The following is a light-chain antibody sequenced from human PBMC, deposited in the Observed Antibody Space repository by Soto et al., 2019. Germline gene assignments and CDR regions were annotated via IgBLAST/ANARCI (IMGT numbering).Light chain of an antibody. CDR2: GVS. CDR3: QQSYNTPST. CDR1: QSISTF. Sequence: DIQMTQSPSSLPASVGDRVTIPCRASQSISTFLNWYQQKPGKAPKLLIYGVSSLQSGVPSRFSGSESGTDFTLTIRSLLPEDFATYYCQQSYNTPSTFGGGTKVEIK. J-gene: IGKJ4*01. V-gene: IGKV1-39*01.